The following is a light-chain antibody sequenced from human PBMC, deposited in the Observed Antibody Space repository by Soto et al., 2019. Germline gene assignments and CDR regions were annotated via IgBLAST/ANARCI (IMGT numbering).Light chain of an antibody. CDR3: QSYDSSLSGVV. Sequence: QSVLTQPPSVSGAPGQRVNISCTGSSSNIGAGYDVHWYQQLPGTAPKVLIYGNSNRPSGVPDRFSGSKSGTSTSLAITGLQAEDEADYYCQSYDSSLSGVVFGGGTKLTVL. V-gene: IGLV1-40*01. CDR2: GNS. CDR1: SSNIGAGYD. J-gene: IGLJ2*01.